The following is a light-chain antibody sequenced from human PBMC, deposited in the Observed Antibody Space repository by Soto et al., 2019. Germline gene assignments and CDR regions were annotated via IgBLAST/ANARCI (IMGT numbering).Light chain of an antibody. CDR1: QSISSE. V-gene: IGKV3-15*01. J-gene: IGKJ2*01. Sequence: EIVMTQSPATLSVSPGESATLSCRASQSISSELAWYQQNPGQPPRLLISGASTRATGVPARFTGSGSGSDFTLTISGLQSEDFAVYYCQQGHNWPLTFGQGTRLEI. CDR3: QQGHNWPLT. CDR2: GAS.